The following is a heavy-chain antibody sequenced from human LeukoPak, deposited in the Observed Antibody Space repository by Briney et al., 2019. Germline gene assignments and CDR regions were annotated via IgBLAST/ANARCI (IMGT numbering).Heavy chain of an antibody. CDR3: AREESGDSTYFDY. Sequence: GRSLRLSCAASGFTFDDYAMHWVRQAPGKGLEWVSGISWNSGSIGYADSVKGRFTISRDNAKNSLYLQMNSLRAEDTAVYYCAREESGDSTYFDYWGQGTLVTVSS. D-gene: IGHD4-17*01. CDR1: GFTFDDYA. V-gene: IGHV3-9*01. CDR2: ISWNSGSI. J-gene: IGHJ4*02.